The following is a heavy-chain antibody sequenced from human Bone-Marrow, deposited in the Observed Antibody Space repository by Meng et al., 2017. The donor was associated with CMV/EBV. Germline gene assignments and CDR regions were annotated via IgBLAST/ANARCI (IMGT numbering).Heavy chain of an antibody. CDR2: ISSSGSTI. V-gene: IGHV3-48*03. CDR3: ARESYYGGNPSQDL. D-gene: IGHD4-23*01. J-gene: IGHJ5*02. CDR1: GFTFSSYE. Sequence: GESLKISCAAYGFTFSSYEMNWVRQAPGKGLEWVSYISSSGSTIYYADSVKGRFTISRDNAKNSLYLQMNSLRAEDTAVYYCARESYYGGNPSQDLWGQGTLVTVSS.